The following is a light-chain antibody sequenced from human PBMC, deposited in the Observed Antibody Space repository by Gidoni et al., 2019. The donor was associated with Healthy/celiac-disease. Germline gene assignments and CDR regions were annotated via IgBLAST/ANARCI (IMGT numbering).Light chain of an antibody. CDR3: QQYGSSPTT. V-gene: IGKV3-20*01. CDR2: GAS. CDR1: QSVSSSY. Sequence: EIVLTQSPGTQSLSPGERATPSCRASQSVSSSYFAWYQQKPGPAPRLLIYGASSRATGIPDRVSGSGSGSDFTLTISRLELEAFAVYYCQQYGSSPTTFGQGTKVEIK. J-gene: IGKJ1*01.